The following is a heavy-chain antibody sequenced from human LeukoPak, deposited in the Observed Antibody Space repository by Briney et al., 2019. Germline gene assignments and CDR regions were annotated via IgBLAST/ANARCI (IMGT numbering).Heavy chain of an antibody. CDR3: ARGPLGVRFLEWSYYFDY. Sequence: PGGSLRLSCAASGFTFSSYSMNWVRQAPGKGLEWVSYISSSSSTIYYADSVKGRFTISRDNAKNSLYLQMNSLRAEDTAVYYCARGPLGVRFLEWSYYFDYWGQGTLVTVSS. D-gene: IGHD3-3*01. CDR1: GFTFSSYS. V-gene: IGHV3-48*04. J-gene: IGHJ4*02. CDR2: ISSSSSTI.